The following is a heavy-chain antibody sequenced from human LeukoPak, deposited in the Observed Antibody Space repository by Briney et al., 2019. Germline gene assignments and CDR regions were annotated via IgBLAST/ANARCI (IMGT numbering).Heavy chain of an antibody. D-gene: IGHD3-3*01. CDR2: IYHSGRT. V-gene: IGHV4-38-2*02. J-gene: IGHJ4*02. CDR1: GYSISSGDY. CDR3: ARVPSDDDFWSGHLPYFDY. Sequence: WETLSLTCTVSGYSISSGDYWGWIRQPPGKGLEWIGSIYHSGRTYYNPSLKSRVTISVDTSKNQVSLILTSVTAADTAVYYCARVPSDDDFWSGHLPYFDYWGQGNLVTVSS.